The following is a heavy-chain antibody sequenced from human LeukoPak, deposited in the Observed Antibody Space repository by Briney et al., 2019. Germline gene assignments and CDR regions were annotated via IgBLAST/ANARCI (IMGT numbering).Heavy chain of an antibody. CDR2: ISAYNGNT. V-gene: IGHV1-18*01. J-gene: IGHJ4*02. D-gene: IGHD6-13*01. Sequence: ASVKVSCKSSGYTFTSYGISWVRQAPGQGLEWMGWISAYNGNTKYAQKLQGRVTMTTDTSTSTAYMELRSLRSDDTAVYYCARDSPIKQQLVEPYWGQGTLVTVSS. CDR3: ARDSPIKQQLVEPY. CDR1: GYTFTSYG.